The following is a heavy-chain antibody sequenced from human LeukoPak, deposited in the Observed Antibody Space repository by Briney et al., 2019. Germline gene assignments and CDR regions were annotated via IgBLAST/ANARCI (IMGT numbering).Heavy chain of an antibody. J-gene: IGHJ4*02. CDR2: IYTSGST. CDR3: ARELGGEEYYFDY. V-gene: IGHV4-4*07. CDR1: GVSISGYY. D-gene: IGHD3-16*01. Sequence: SETLSLTCSVSGVSISGYYWIWIRQPAGKGLEWIGRIYTSGSTNYNPSLKSRVTMSVDTSKNQFSLKLSSVTAADTAVYYCARELGGEEYYFDYWGQGTLVTVSS.